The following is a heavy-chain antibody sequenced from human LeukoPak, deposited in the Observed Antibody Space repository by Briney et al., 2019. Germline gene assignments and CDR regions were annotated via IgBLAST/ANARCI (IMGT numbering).Heavy chain of an antibody. Sequence: GRSLRLSCVASGFTFSSDAMHWVRQTPGKGLEWVAVISYDGNEKYQVDSVKGRFTISRDNSKNTLYLQMNSLRAEDTAVYYCAKHPRIQLWLIGVDYWGQGTLVTVSS. D-gene: IGHD5-18*01. CDR1: GFTFSSDA. CDR3: AKHPRIQLWLIGVDY. J-gene: IGHJ4*02. V-gene: IGHV3-30-3*02. CDR2: ISYDGNEK.